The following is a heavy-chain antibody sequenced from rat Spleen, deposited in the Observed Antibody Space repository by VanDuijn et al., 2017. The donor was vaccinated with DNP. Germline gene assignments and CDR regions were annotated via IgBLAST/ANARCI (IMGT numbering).Heavy chain of an antibody. V-gene: IGHV1-43*01. CDR3: ADGSHDTWLAY. CDR1: GYTFTSYY. D-gene: IGHD1-12*02. J-gene: IGHJ3*01. CDR2: ITTGSGCT. Sequence: QVQLQQSGAELAKPGSSVKISCKASGYTFTSYYISWIKQTTGQGLEYIGYITTGSGCTNYMVKFKGKATLTFAQLSRPVFIQLRSLTLHASVLYYCADGSHDTWLAYWEQGKLVTVSS.